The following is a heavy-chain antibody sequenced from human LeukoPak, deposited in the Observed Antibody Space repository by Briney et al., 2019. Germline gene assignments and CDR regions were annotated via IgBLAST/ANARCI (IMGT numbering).Heavy chain of an antibody. Sequence: SETLSLTCSLSGYSISSGYFWGWIRQPPGTGLERIATTHHSGATYYNPSLKSRVTLSVDTSKNQVSLKMTSVTAADTAVYYCTREVWGSTFPDYWGQGTLVTVSS. CDR1: GYSISSGYF. CDR2: THHSGAT. J-gene: IGHJ4*02. D-gene: IGHD7-27*01. V-gene: IGHV4-38-2*02. CDR3: TREVWGSTFPDY.